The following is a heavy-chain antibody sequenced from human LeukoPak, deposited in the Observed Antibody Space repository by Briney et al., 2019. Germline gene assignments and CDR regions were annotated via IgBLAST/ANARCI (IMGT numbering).Heavy chain of an antibody. D-gene: IGHD3-22*01. CDR2: ISGSGGST. CDR1: GFTLSSYA. Sequence: TGGSLRLSCAASGFTLSSYAMSWVRQAPGKGLEWVSAISGSGGSTYYADSVKGRFTISRDNSKNTLYLQMNSLRAEETAVYYCAKDDGEDYYDSSGYWFDPWDQGTLVTVSS. J-gene: IGHJ5*02. CDR3: AKDDGEDYYDSSGYWFDP. V-gene: IGHV3-23*01.